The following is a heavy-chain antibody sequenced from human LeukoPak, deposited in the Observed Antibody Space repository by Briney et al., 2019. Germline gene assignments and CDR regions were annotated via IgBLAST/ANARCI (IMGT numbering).Heavy chain of an antibody. J-gene: IGHJ4*02. V-gene: IGHV3-7*01. CDR2: IKQDGSEK. CDR3: AGENTIFGVVTGTVDY. CDR1: GFTFNTYW. D-gene: IGHD3-3*01. Sequence: GGSLRLSCAASGFTFNTYWMSWVRQAPGKGLEWVANIKQDGSEKYYVDSVKGRFTISRDNAKNSLYLQMNSLRAEDTAVYYCAGENTIFGVVTGTVDYWGQGTLVTVSS.